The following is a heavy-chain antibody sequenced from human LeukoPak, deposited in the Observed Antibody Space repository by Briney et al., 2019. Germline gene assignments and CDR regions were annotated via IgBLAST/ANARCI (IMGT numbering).Heavy chain of an antibody. J-gene: IGHJ4*02. D-gene: IGHD6-19*01. CDR1: GGTFISFL. Sequence: SVKVSCKASGGTFISFLITWVRQALGQGLEWMGGIIPIFGTVTYAQKFQGRVTITADESTSTAYMELSSLRSEDTAVYYCARQIRGWSADYWGQGTLVTVSS. V-gene: IGHV1-69*13. CDR3: ARQIRGWSADY. CDR2: IIPIFGTV.